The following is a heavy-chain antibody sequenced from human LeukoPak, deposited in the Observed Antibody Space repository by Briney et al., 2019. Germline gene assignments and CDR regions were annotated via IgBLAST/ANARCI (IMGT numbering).Heavy chain of an antibody. CDR2: ISYDGSRK. CDR1: GFTFSNFA. D-gene: IGHD3-16*02. V-gene: IGHV3-30*04. Sequence: GGSLRLSCAASGFTFSNFAMHWGRQAPGKGLEWVAVISYDGSRKDYADSAKGRFTISRDNSKSTLFLEMNSLRAEDTAVYYCARALTYDYVWGSYRYTGFDSWGQGTLVTVSS. CDR3: ARALTYDYVWGSYRYTGFDS. J-gene: IGHJ4*02.